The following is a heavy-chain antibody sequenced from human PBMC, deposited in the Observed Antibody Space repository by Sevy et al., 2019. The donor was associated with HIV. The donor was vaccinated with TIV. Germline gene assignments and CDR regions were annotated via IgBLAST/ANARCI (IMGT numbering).Heavy chain of an antibody. D-gene: IGHD6-19*01. CDR1: GFSFNTHA. CDR2: ISYDGSAK. CDR3: AREGGHTSAWTPGKY. J-gene: IGHJ4*02. V-gene: IGHV3-30-3*01. Sequence: GGYLRLSCAASGFSFNTHAMHWVRQAPGKGLDWVALISYDGSAKYYADSVKGRFTVSRDDSKNTLYLQMNSLRPEDSAVYYCAREGGHTSAWTPGKYWGQGTQVIVSS.